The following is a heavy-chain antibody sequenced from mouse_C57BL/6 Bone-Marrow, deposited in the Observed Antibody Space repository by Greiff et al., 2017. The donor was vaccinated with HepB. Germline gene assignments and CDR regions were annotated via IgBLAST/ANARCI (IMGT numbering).Heavy chain of an antibody. V-gene: IGHV14-4*01. J-gene: IGHJ3*01. Sequence: EVQLQQSGAELVRPGASVKLSCTASGFNFKDDYMHWVKQRPEQGLEWIGWIDPENGDTEYASKFQGKATITADTSSNTAYLQLSSLTAEDAAIYYCTTSYGSSAAYWDQGTLVTVSA. D-gene: IGHD1-1*01. CDR1: GFNFKDDY. CDR3: TTSYGSSAAY. CDR2: IDPENGDT.